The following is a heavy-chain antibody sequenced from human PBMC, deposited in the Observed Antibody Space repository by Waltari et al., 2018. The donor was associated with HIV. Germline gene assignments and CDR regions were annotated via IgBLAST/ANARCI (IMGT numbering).Heavy chain of an antibody. CDR1: GGSISSETYY. CDR2: IFYNGNT. J-gene: IGHJ2*01. CDR3: ARQLIVVIPNYWYFDL. V-gene: IGHV4-39*01. Sequence: QLQLQESGPGLVKPSETLSLICTVSGGSISSETYYWGWIRQPPGRELAWIGSIFYNGNTYYPPSLESRVTISVDTSKNLLSLKLTSVTAADTAVYFCARQLIVVIPNYWYFDLWGRGTLVTVSS. D-gene: IGHD3-22*01.